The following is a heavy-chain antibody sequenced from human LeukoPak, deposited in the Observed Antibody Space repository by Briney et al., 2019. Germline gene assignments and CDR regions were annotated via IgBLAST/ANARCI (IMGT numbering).Heavy chain of an antibody. Sequence: PGGSLRLSCAASGFTVSSNYMSWVRQAPGKGLEWVSVIYSGGSTYHADSVKGRFTISRDNSKNTLYLQMNSLRAEDTAVYYCARDPSYIVGASPFDYWGQGTLVTVSS. V-gene: IGHV3-66*02. CDR1: GFTVSSNY. J-gene: IGHJ4*02. CDR3: ARDPSYIVGASPFDY. CDR2: IYSGGST. D-gene: IGHD1-26*01.